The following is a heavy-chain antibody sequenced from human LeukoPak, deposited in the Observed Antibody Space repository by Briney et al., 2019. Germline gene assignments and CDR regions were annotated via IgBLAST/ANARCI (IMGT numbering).Heavy chain of an antibody. D-gene: IGHD3-10*01. CDR2: INHSGST. J-gene: IGHJ4*02. Sequence: SETLSLTCAVYGGSFSGYYWSWIRQPPGKGLEWIGEINHSGSTNYIPSLKSRVTISVDTSKNQFSLKLSSVTAADTAVYYCAIPRYYYGSGSYYRGSYFDYWGQGTLVTVSS. V-gene: IGHV4-34*01. CDR1: GGSFSGYY. CDR3: AIPRYYYGSGSYYRGSYFDY.